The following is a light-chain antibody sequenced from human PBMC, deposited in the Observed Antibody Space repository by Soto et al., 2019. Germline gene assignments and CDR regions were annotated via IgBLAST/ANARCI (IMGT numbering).Light chain of an antibody. Sequence: DIQMTQSPSSLSASVGDRVTITCLASQSISSSLNWYQQKPGKAPKLLIYAASSLQSGVPSRFSGSGSGTDFTLTISSLQPDDFATYYCQQSYSTPLTLGGGTKVDIK. CDR2: AAS. V-gene: IGKV1-39*01. J-gene: IGKJ4*01. CDR1: QSISSS. CDR3: QQSYSTPLT.